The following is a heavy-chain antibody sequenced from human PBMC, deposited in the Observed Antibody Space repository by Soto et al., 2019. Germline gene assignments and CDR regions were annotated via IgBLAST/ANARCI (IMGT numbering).Heavy chain of an antibody. J-gene: IGHJ6*04. Sequence: SETLSLTCTVSGGSIGSGDDYWSWIRQHPGKGLEWIGYIFYTGRTSYNPSLKSRVTISMHASKSQFSLKLSSVTAADTAVYYCAVSRYCRSTSCFFFYYHGRDVWGKGTTVTVSS. CDR1: GGSIGSGDDY. V-gene: IGHV4-31*03. D-gene: IGHD2-2*01. CDR3: AVSRYCRSTSCFFFYYHGRDV. CDR2: IFYTGRT.